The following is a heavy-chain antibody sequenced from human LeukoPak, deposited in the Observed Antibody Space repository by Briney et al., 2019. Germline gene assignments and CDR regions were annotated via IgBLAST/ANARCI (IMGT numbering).Heavy chain of an antibody. J-gene: IGHJ4*02. V-gene: IGHV3-21*01. Sequence: GGSLRLSCAAYGFTFSSYSMNWVRQAPGKGLEWVSSISSSSSYIYYADSVKGRFTISRDNAKNSLYMQMNSLRAEDTAVYYCARERLVRGVIGPSSEFDYWGQGTLVTVSS. CDR3: ARERLVRGVIGPSSEFDY. D-gene: IGHD3-10*01. CDR2: ISSSSSYI. CDR1: GFTFSSYS.